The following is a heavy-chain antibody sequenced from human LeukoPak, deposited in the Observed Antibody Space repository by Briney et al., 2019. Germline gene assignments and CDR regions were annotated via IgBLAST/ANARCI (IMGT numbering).Heavy chain of an antibody. J-gene: IGHJ6*03. V-gene: IGHV3-21*04. Sequence: PGGSLRLSCTASGFTFSSYTMNWVRQTPGKGPEWVASISSSSNHINYVDSVKGRFTVSRDNADFSLFLHMDSLRTEDSGIYYCARPSAVAGSPYYYAYMDVWGKGTTVTVSS. CDR3: ARPSAVAGSPYYYAYMDV. CDR1: GFTFSSYT. D-gene: IGHD6-19*01. CDR2: ISSSSNHI.